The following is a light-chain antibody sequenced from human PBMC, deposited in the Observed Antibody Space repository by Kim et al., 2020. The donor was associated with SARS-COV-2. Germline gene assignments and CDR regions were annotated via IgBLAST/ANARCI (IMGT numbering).Light chain of an antibody. CDR3: NSRDSSGNHLRV. J-gene: IGLJ1*01. Sequence: LVQKVRITCQGDSLRSYYASWYQQKPGQAPVLVIYGKNNRPSGIPDQFSGASSGNTASLTITGAQAEDEADYYCNSRDSSGNHLRVFGTGTKVTVL. CDR2: GKN. CDR1: SLRSYY. V-gene: IGLV3-19*01.